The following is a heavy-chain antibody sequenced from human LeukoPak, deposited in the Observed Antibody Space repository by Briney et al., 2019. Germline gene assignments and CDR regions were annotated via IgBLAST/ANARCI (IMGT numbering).Heavy chain of an antibody. Sequence: SETLSLTCTVSGGSISSYYWSWIRQPPGKGLEWIGYIYYSGSTNYNPSLKSRVTISVDTSKNQFSLKLSSVTAADTAVYYCARGDSSGYWGGHYYGMDVWGQGTTVTVSS. CDR3: ARGDSSGYWGGHYYGMDV. V-gene: IGHV4-59*08. CDR2: IYYSGST. CDR1: GGSISSYY. J-gene: IGHJ6*02. D-gene: IGHD3-22*01.